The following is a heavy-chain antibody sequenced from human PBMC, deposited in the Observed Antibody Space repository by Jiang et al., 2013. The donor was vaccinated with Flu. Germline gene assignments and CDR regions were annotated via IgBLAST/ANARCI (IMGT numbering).Heavy chain of an antibody. CDR2: IHYSGNT. V-gene: IGHV4-39*02. Sequence: PGLVKPSETLSLTCTVSGDSISTTIYYWTWIRQPPGKGLEWIGTIHYSGNTYYNPSLKSRVTISIDTSKNHFSLNLSSVTAADTAVYYCARGLGNYGGLDIWGQGTMVTVSS. CDR3: ARGLGNYGGLDI. D-gene: IGHD4-23*01. CDR1: GDSISTTIYY. J-gene: IGHJ3*02.